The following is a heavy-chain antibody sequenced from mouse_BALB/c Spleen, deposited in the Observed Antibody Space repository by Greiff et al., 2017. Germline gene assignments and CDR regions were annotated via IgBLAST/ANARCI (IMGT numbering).Heavy chain of an antibody. CDR1: GFNIKDTY. J-gene: IGHJ4*01. CDR3: AREPDGYFYAMDY. Sequence: EVQLQQSGAELVKPGASVKLSCTASGFNIKDTYMHWVKQRPEQGLEWIGRIDPANGNTKYDPKFQGKATITADTSSNTAYLQLSSLTSEDTAVYYGAREPDGYFYAMDYWGQGTSVTVSS. D-gene: IGHD2-3*01. CDR2: IDPANGNT. V-gene: IGHV14-3*02.